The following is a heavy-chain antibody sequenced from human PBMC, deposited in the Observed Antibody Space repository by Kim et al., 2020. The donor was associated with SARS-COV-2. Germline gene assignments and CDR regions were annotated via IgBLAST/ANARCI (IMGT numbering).Heavy chain of an antibody. V-gene: IGHV3-74*03. J-gene: IGHJ5*02. CDR2: INNDGSDT. D-gene: IGHD4-17*01. Sequence: GGSLRLSCAASGFTFSSYWMHWVRQAPGKGPVWVARINNDGSDTKYADCVKGRFTISRDNAKNTLYLQMNSLRVEDTAIYYCARVHGDYAWFDPRGQGTLVTVSS. CDR3: ARVHGDYAWFDP. CDR1: GFTFSSYW.